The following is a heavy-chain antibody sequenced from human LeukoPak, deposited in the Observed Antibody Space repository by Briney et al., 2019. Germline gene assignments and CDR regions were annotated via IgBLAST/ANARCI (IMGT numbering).Heavy chain of an antibody. J-gene: IGHJ4*02. CDR3: ARAPYSSTWYYFDH. D-gene: IGHD6-13*01. CDR2: ISGSGGSI. CDR1: GFTFSDYY. V-gene: IGHV3-11*01. Sequence: PGGSLRLSCAASGFTFSDYYISWIRQAPGKGPEWVSYISGSGGSISYADSVKGRFTISRDNAKNSLYLQMNSLRAEDTAIYYCARAPYSSTWYYFDHWGQGTLVTVSS.